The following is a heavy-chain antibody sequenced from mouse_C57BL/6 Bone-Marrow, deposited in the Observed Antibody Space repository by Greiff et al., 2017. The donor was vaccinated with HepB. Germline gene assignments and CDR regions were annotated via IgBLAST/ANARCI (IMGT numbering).Heavy chain of an antibody. CDR1: GFTSTDYY. Sequence: EVQGVESGGGLVQPGGSLSLSCAASGFTSTDYYMSWVRQPPGKALEWLGFIRNKANGYTTEYSASVKGRFTISRDNSQSILYLQMNALRAEDSATYYCARYKHDSTGYFDVWGTGTTVTVSS. J-gene: IGHJ1*03. V-gene: IGHV7-3*01. CDR3: ARYKHDSTGYFDV. D-gene: IGHD2-4*01. CDR2: IRNKANGYTT.